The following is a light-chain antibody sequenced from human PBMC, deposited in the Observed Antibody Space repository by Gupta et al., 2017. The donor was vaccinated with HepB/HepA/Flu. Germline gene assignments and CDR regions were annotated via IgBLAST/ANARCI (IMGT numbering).Light chain of an antibody. V-gene: IGLV2-23*02. CDR1: SSDVGSHNL. Sequence: QSALPQPASVSGSPGQSITTSCTGTSSDVGSHNLVSWYQQHPGKAPKLMIYEVTKRPSGVSNRFSGSKSGNTASLTISGLQAEDEADYYCCSYGGSSTYVVFGGGTKLTVL. J-gene: IGLJ2*01. CDR3: CSYGGSSTYVV. CDR2: EVT.